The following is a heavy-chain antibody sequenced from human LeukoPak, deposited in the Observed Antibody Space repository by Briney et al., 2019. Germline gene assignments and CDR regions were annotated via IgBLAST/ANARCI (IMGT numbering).Heavy chain of an antibody. CDR1: GFTFSSCA. D-gene: IGHD3-3*01. J-gene: IGHJ5*02. Sequence: PGGSLRLSCAASGFTFSSCAMHWVRQAPGKGLEWVALISYDGSNEYYADSVKGRFTISRDNSKNTLYLQMNSLRAEDTAVYYCARDGSESTIFGVVIKSTPDWFDPWGQGTLVTVSS. V-gene: IGHV3-30*04. CDR2: ISYDGSNE. CDR3: ARDGSESTIFGVVIKSTPDWFDP.